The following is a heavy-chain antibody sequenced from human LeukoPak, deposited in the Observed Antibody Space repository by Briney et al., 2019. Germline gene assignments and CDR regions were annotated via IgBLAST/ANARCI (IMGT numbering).Heavy chain of an antibody. CDR2: IKSKTDGSTT. CDR1: GFTFTNAW. CDR3: TTSFRKYSTVDY. J-gene: IGHJ4*02. D-gene: IGHD6-6*01. Sequence: MPGGSLRLSCAASGFTFTNAWMSWVRQAPGKGREWLGRIKSKTDGSTTDYAGPVKGRITISKDDSKNTLYLQMNSLKTEDTAVYYCTTSFRKYSTVDYWGQGTLVTVSS. V-gene: IGHV3-15*01.